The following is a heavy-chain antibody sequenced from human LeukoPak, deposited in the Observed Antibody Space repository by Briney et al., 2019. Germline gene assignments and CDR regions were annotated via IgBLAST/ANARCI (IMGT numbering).Heavy chain of an antibody. CDR1: GGSISIYY. Sequence: SETLSLTCTASGGSISIYYWSWIRQPPGKGLEWIGYIYYSGSTNYNPSLKSRVTISVDTSKNQFSLKLSSVTAADTAVYYCAGDRNYDSSGSDRGFDYWGQGTLVTVSS. D-gene: IGHD3-22*01. CDR3: AGDRNYDSSGSDRGFDY. V-gene: IGHV4-59*01. J-gene: IGHJ4*02. CDR2: IYYSGST.